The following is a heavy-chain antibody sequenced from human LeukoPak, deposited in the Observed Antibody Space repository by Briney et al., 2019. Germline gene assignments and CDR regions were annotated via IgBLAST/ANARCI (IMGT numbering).Heavy chain of an antibody. V-gene: IGHV3-30*03. D-gene: IGHD2-8*01. CDR1: GFTFSIYA. CDR3: ARRDCTTIACYTLAG. J-gene: IGHJ4*02. CDR2: ISNDGSNE. Sequence: GGALRLSCAGPGFTFSIYAMHSVRQGPGKGAEGVTIISNDGSNENYADSVKGRLHLSRQHYRKMFYLQMKSLGPEDKAMYYCARRDCTTIACYTLAGWGQGTLVTVSS.